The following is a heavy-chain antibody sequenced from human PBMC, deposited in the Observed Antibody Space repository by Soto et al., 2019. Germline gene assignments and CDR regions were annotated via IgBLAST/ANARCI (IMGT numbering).Heavy chain of an antibody. D-gene: IGHD5-12*01. CDR1: GFTFDDYA. CDR2: ISWNIAKI. V-gene: IGHV3-9*01. CDR3: AKDAGATKYYFNY. Sequence: SLRLSCAASGFTFDDYAMHWVRQAPGKGLEWVSGISWNIAKIRYADSVKGRFTISRDNAKNSLYLQMNSLRPEDTALYYCAKDAGATKYYFNYWGQGTLVTVSS. J-gene: IGHJ4*02.